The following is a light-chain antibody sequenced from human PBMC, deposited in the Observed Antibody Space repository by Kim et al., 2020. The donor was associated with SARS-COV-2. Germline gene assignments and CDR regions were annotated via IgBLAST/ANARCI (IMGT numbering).Light chain of an antibody. CDR3: QAWVSITSV. Sequence: SYELTQPPSVSVSPGQTASITCSGDKLGDKYACWYQQKPGQSPVLVIYQDSKRPSGIPERFSGSNSGTTATLTISGTHAMAEADYYCQAWVSITSVFGGG. V-gene: IGLV3-1*01. CDR2: QDS. CDR1: KLGDKY. J-gene: IGLJ3*02.